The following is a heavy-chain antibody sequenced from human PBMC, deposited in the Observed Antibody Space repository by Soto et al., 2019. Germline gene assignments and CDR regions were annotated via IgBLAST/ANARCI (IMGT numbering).Heavy chain of an antibody. D-gene: IGHD3-22*01. CDR1: GGSISSSNW. CDR3: AGGYDSSSPFDC. Sequence: QVHLQESGPGLVKPSGTLSLTCAVSGGSISSSNWWSWVRQPPGKGLEWIGKIYHSESTNFNPSLKSRVTMSIDKAKNQFSLKLVSVTAADTAIYYCAGGYDSSSPFDCWGQGTLVTVSS. V-gene: IGHV4-4*02. J-gene: IGHJ4*02. CDR2: IYHSEST.